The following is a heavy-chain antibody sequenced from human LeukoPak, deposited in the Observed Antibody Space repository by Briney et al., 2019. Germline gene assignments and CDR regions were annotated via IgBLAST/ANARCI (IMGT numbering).Heavy chain of an antibody. CDR3: ARRVSGVSWYFDL. CDR2: IYHTGTT. V-gene: IGHV4-39*01. D-gene: IGHD5/OR15-5a*01. CDR1: GVSSISSDYY. Sequence: SETLSLTCTVSGVSSISSDYYWDWIRQPPGKGLEWIGAIYHTGTTYYNPSLKSRVTISVDTSKNQFSLKLSSVAATDTAVYYCARRVSGVSWYFDLWGRGTLVSVSS. J-gene: IGHJ2*01.